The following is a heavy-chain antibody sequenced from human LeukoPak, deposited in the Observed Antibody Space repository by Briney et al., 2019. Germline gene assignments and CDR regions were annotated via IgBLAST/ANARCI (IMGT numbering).Heavy chain of an antibody. CDR3: AKEVVSRISSWYYFDY. Sequence: SQTLSLTCAISGDSVSSTSAAWNWIRQSPSRGLEWLGRTYYRSKWYNDYAVSVKSRVTINPDTSKNQFSLQLNSVTPEDTAIYYCAKEVVSRISSWYYFDYWGQGTLVTVSS. D-gene: IGHD6-13*01. V-gene: IGHV6-1*01. CDR2: TYYRSKWYN. CDR1: GDSVSSTSAA. J-gene: IGHJ4*02.